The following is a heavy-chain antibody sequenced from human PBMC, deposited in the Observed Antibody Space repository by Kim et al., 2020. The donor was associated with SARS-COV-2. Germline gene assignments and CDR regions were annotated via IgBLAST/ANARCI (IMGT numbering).Heavy chain of an antibody. J-gene: IGHJ4*02. CDR1: GFTFSSYE. Sequence: GGSLRLSCAASGFTFSSYEMNWVRQAPGKGLEWVSYISSRGDTIYYADSVQGRFTISRDNAKNSLYLQMNSLRAEDTAVYYCARDGGGVIGPGYFDYWGQGTLVTVSS. CDR3: ARDGGGVIGPGYFDY. V-gene: IGHV3-48*03. D-gene: IGHD3-16*01. CDR2: ISSRGDTI.